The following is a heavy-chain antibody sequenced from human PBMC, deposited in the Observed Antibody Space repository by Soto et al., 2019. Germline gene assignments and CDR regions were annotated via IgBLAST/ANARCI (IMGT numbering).Heavy chain of an antibody. D-gene: IGHD1-26*01. V-gene: IGHV1-2*04. CDR1: GDSFNDYY. Sequence: QVQLVQSGAEVRKPGASVTVSCRSSGDSFNDYYIHWVRQAPGQGFQWMGWINPDGGVTKYAQKFQVWVSMTMDTSIRTVYMQLSRLRSDDTAVYYCVRESGGAPATLDYFYFYMDVWGTGTTVTVSS. CDR3: VRESGGAPATLDYFYFYMDV. CDR2: INPDGGVT. J-gene: IGHJ6*03.